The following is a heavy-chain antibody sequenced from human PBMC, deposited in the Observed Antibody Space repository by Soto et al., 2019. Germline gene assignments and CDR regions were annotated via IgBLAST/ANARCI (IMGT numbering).Heavy chain of an antibody. CDR1: GGSISSYY. J-gene: IGHJ3*02. Sequence: SETLSLTCTVSGGSISSYYWSWIRQPPGKGLEWIGYIYYSGSTNYNPSLKSRVTISVDTSKNQFSLKLSSVTAADTAVYYCGRDAGGRGDGAFDIWGQGTMV. CDR2: IYYSGST. D-gene: IGHD3-16*01. CDR3: GRDAGGRGDGAFDI. V-gene: IGHV4-59*01.